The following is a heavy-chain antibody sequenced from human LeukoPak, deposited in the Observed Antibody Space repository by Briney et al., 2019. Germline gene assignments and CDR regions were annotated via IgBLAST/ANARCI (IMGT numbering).Heavy chain of an antibody. J-gene: IGHJ4*02. CDR1: GFTFSSYG. V-gene: IGHV3-33*01. CDR3: ARVGGGAQFDY. Sequence: GRSLRLSCAASGFTFSSYGMHWVRQAPGKGLEWVAVIWYDGSNKYYADSVKGRFTISRDNSKNTLYLQMNSLRAEDTAVYYCARVGGGAQFDYWGQGTLVTVSS. CDR2: IWYDGSNK. D-gene: IGHD1-26*01.